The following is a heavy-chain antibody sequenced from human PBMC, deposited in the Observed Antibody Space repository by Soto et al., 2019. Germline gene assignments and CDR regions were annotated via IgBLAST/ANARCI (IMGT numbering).Heavy chain of an antibody. Sequence: EVQLVESGGGLVQPGRSLRLSCAASGFTFDDYAMHWVRQAPGRGLEWVSAISYNSGSVGYAGSVEGRFTISRDNAKNSLYLYIDDLRPEDTALYYCAKDRFRLLWVGQISNSFDSWGQGTLVTVSS. J-gene: IGHJ4*02. CDR3: AKDRFRLLWVGQISNSFDS. CDR1: GFTFDDYA. V-gene: IGHV3-9*01. D-gene: IGHD3-10*01. CDR2: ISYNSGSV.